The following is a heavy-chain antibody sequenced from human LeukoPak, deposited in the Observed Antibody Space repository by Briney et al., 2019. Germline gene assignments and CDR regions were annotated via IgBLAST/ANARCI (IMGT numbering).Heavy chain of an antibody. V-gene: IGHV4-39*01. Sequence: SETLSLTCTVSSGSVSTSSYYWGWIRQPPGKGLEWIGSVYYSGSTYYNPSLKSRVTISVDTSKNQFSLKLSSVTAADTAVYYCARPKSQYYSNYVDYWGQGTLVTVSS. CDR2: VYYSGST. CDR1: SGSVSTSSYY. CDR3: ARPKSQYYSNYVDY. D-gene: IGHD4-11*01. J-gene: IGHJ4*02.